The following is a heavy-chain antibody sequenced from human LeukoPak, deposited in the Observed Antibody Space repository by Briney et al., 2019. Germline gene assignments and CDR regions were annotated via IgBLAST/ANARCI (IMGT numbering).Heavy chain of an antibody. J-gene: IGHJ4*02. D-gene: IGHD3-10*01. V-gene: IGHV3-30*04. CDR1: GVSFSNYY. CDR3: ARDSTYYYASGSSGPHYFDY. Sequence: PGRSLRLSCAVSGVSFSNYYMHWVRQAPGKGLEWVAVISNVETTTYYADSVKGRITNSRDNSKNALYLQLNSLRAEDTSVYDCARDSTYYYASGSSGPHYFDYWGQGTLITVSS. CDR2: ISNVETTT.